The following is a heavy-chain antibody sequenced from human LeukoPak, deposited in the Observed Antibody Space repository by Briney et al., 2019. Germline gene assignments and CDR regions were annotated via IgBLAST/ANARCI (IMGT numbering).Heavy chain of an antibody. J-gene: IGHJ5*02. D-gene: IGHD2-2*01. V-gene: IGHV7-4-1*02. CDR1: GYTFTSYA. Sequence: GASVKVSCKASGYTFTSYAMNWVRQAPGQGLEWMGWINTNIGNPTYAQGFTGRFVFSLDTSVSTAYLQISSLKAEDTAVYYCAKGDCSSTSCLSSGWIDPWGQGTLVTVSS. CDR3: AKGDCSSTSCLSSGWIDP. CDR2: INTNIGNP.